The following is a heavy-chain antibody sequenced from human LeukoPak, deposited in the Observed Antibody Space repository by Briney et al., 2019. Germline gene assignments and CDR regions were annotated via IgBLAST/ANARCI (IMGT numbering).Heavy chain of an antibody. V-gene: IGHV3-23*01. CDR1: GFTFSSYA. D-gene: IGHD3-10*01. CDR2: ISGSGGST. CDR3: AKDLLGYYGSGSYDNWFDP. J-gene: IGHJ5*02. Sequence: GVSLRLSCAASGFTFSSYAMSWVRQAPGKGLEWVSAISGSGGSTYYADSVKGRFTISRDNSKNTLYLQMNSLRAEDTAVYYCAKDLLGYYGSGSYDNWFDPWGQGTLVTVSS.